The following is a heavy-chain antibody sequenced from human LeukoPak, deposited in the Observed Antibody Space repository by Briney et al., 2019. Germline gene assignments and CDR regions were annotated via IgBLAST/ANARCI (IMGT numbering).Heavy chain of an antibody. CDR1: GFTFSSYG. Sequence: PGGSLRLSCAASGFTFSSYGMHWVRPAPGKGLERVAFIWNDGSNTYYADSVKGRFSISRDNSKNTLYLQLNSLRAEDTAVYYCAKEEYSSSPALDYWGQGTLVTVSS. CDR3: AKEEYSSSPALDY. CDR2: IWNDGSNT. V-gene: IGHV3-30*02. D-gene: IGHD6-6*01. J-gene: IGHJ4*02.